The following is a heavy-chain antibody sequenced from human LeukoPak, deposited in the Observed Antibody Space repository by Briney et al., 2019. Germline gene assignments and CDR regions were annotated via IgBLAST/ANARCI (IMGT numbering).Heavy chain of an antibody. V-gene: IGHV4-34*01. CDR1: GGSFSGYY. Sequence: SETLSLTCAVYGGSFSGYYWSWIRQPPGKGLEWIGEINHSGSTNYNPSLKSRVTISVDTSKNQFSLKLSSVTAADTAVYYCARSLAHDYWGQGTLVTVSS. D-gene: IGHD3-16*01. CDR2: INHSGST. CDR3: ARSLAHDY. J-gene: IGHJ4*02.